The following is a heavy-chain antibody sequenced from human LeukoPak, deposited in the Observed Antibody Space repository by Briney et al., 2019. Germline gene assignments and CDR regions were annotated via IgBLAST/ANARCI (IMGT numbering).Heavy chain of an antibody. CDR3: ARPNYHGSGSYLDDAFDI. V-gene: IGHV5-10-1*01. J-gene: IGHJ3*02. Sequence: GESLKISCKGSGYSFNSYWISWVRQMPGKGLEWMGRIDPSDSYTNYSPSFQGHVTISADKSISTAYLQWSSLKASDTAMYYCARPNYHGSGSYLDDAFDIWGQGTMVTVSS. CDR2: IDPSDSYT. D-gene: IGHD3-10*01. CDR1: GYSFNSYW.